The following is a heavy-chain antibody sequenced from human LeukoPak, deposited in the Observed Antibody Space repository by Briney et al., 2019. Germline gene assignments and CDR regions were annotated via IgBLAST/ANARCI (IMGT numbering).Heavy chain of an antibody. V-gene: IGHV3-30*03. CDR2: ISYDGSNK. J-gene: IGHJ4*02. Sequence: LGGSLRLSCAASGFTFSTYWMHWVRQAPGKGLEWVAVISYDGSNKYYTDSVKGRFTISRDNSKNTLYLQMNSLRAEDTAVYYCARVPGYDSSGYFDYWGQGTLVTVSS. D-gene: IGHD3-22*01. CDR3: ARVPGYDSSGYFDY. CDR1: GFTFSTYW.